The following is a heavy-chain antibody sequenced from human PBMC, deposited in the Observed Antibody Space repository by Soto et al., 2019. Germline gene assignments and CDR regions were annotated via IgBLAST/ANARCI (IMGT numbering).Heavy chain of an antibody. V-gene: IGHV5-10-1*01. J-gene: IGHJ4*02. Sequence: PGESLKISCQASESTSTNYSINWVRQVPGKCLEWKGRIDPDASQTNYSPSVRGHVTISVDKSVHTVYLQWDSLKASDTAIYYCATSRTLGEWGQGNLIIVSS. CDR1: ESTSTNYS. CDR2: IDPDASQT. CDR3: ATSRTLGE. D-gene: IGHD2-2*01.